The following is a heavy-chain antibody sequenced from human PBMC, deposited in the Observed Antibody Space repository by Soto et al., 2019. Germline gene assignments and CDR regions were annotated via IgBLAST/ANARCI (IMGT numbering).Heavy chain of an antibody. V-gene: IGHV1-2*04. D-gene: IGHD1-26*01. CDR3: ARTPNTGRAGVYGMDV. Sequence: VLLVQSGAEVKKPGASVKVSCKASGYTFTDYYIHWVRQAPGQGLEWMGWIDGDSGDTKYAQNFQDWVTMTRDTSINTAYMELSRLTSDDTAVFYCARTPNTGRAGVYGMDVWGQGTTVIVSS. J-gene: IGHJ6*02. CDR1: GYTFTDYY. CDR2: IDGDSGDT.